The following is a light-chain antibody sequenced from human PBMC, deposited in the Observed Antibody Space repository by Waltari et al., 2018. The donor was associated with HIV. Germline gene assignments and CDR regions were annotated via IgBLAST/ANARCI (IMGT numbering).Light chain of an antibody. Sequence: DIEMTQSPSSLSASVGGRVTITCQASQDIDNFLNWYQQKPGKAPKLLISDASNLEAGVPFRFSGSASGTNLTFNISGLQPEDIATYYCQQYNSFPLTFGGGTKVEIK. J-gene: IGKJ4*01. CDR1: QDIDNF. CDR3: QQYNSFPLT. V-gene: IGKV1-33*01. CDR2: DAS.